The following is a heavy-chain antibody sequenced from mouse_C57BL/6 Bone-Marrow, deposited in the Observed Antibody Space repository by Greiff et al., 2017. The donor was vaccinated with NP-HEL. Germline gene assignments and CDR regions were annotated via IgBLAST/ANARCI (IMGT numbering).Heavy chain of an antibody. CDR3: AREGFITDWYFDV. D-gene: IGHD1-1*01. J-gene: IGHJ1*03. Sequence: VQLQQPGAELVKPGASVKLSCKASGYTFTSYWMQWVKQRPGQGLEWIGEIDPSDSYTNYNHKFKGKATLTVDTSSSTAYMQLSSLTSEDSAVYYCAREGFITDWYFDVWGTGTTVTVSS. CDR2: IDPSDSYT. CDR1: GYTFTSYW. V-gene: IGHV1-50*01.